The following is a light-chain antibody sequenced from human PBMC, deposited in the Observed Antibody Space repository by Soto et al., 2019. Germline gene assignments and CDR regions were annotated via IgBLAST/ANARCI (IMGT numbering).Light chain of an antibody. Sequence: EIVLTQSPGTLSLSPGERATLSCRASQSVSSSYLAWYQQKPGQAARLLIYGASSRATGIQDRFSGSGSGTAFTLTISRLEPEDFAVYYCQQYGSSPLPFGPGTNVDIK. CDR1: QSVSSSY. V-gene: IGKV3-20*01. J-gene: IGKJ3*01. CDR3: QQYGSSPLP. CDR2: GAS.